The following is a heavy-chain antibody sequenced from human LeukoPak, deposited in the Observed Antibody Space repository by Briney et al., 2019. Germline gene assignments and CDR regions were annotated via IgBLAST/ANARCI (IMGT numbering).Heavy chain of an antibody. J-gene: IGHJ4*02. CDR1: GGSISIYY. V-gene: IGHV4-4*07. CDR2: IYTSGGT. Sequence: SETLSLTCTVSGGSISIYYWNWIRQPAGKRLEWIGRIYTSGGTNYNPSLKSRVTISVDTSKNQFSLKLSSVTAADTAVYYCARGLSGYSYGYYFDYWGQGTLVTVSS. CDR3: ARGLSGYSYGYYFDY. D-gene: IGHD5-18*01.